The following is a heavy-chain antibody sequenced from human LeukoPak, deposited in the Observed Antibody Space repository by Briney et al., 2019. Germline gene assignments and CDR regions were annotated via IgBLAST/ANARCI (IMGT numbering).Heavy chain of an antibody. J-gene: IGHJ6*02. CDR2: IYSSGST. D-gene: IGHD2-2*01. CDR3: ARAVYCSSTSCPSGGYYGMDV. V-gene: IGHV4-61*02. CDR1: GGFISSGSSY. Sequence: SQTLSLTCNVSGGFISSGSSYWSWIRQPAGKGLEWIGRIYSSGSTKYNPSLKSRVTISVDTSKNQFSLKLSSVTAADTAVYYCARAVYCSSTSCPSGGYYGMDVWGQGTTVTVSS.